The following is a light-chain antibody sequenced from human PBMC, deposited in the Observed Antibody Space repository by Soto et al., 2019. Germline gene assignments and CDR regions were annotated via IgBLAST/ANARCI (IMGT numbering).Light chain of an antibody. J-gene: IGKJ4*01. CDR1: QDISNY. CDR3: QQSYSTPLT. Sequence: DIQMTQSPSSLSVCVCDRVTITCQASQDISNYLNWYQQKLGKAPKLLIYAASSLQSGVPSRFSGSGSGTDFTLTISSLQPEDFATYYCQQSYSTPLTFGGVTKVDIK. CDR2: AAS. V-gene: IGKV1-39*01.